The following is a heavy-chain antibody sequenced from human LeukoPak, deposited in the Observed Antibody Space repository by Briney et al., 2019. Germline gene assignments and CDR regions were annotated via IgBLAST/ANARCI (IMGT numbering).Heavy chain of an antibody. Sequence: GGSLRLSCAASGFTVSSNYMSWVRQAPGKGLEWVSYISSSGSTIYYADSVKGRFTISRDNAKNSLYLQMNSLRAEDTAVYYCARGGPLDAFDIWGQGTMVTVSS. CDR2: ISSSGSTI. CDR1: GFTVSSNY. D-gene: IGHD3-16*01. CDR3: ARGGPLDAFDI. V-gene: IGHV3-11*01. J-gene: IGHJ3*02.